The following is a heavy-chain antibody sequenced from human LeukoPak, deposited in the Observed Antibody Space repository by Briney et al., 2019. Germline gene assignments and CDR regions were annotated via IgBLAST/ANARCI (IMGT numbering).Heavy chain of an antibody. CDR1: GGSFSGYY. CDR2: ISRSGST. CDR3: ARQREEAAGPFVLDH. V-gene: IGHV4-34*01. J-gene: IGHJ5*02. Sequence: PSETLSLTCAVYGGSFSGYYWSWIRQPPGKGLEWIGEISRSGSTDYNPSLKSRVTISGDTSKNQFSLKLNSVTAADTAVYYCARQREEAAGPFVLDHWGPGTLVTVSS. D-gene: IGHD6-13*01.